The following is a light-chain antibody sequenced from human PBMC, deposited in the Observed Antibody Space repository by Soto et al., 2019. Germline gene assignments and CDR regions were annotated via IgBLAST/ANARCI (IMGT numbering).Light chain of an antibody. J-gene: IGKJ1*01. CDR2: GSS. V-gene: IGKV3-20*01. CDR1: QSVNSNY. CDR3: QQYAGSLSWT. Sequence: EIVLTESPGTLSLSPGERATLSCRASQSVNSNYLVWYQQNPGQAPRLLIYGSSIRATGIPDRFSGSGSGTDFTLTISRLEPEDFAVYYCQQYAGSLSWTFGQGTKVDIK.